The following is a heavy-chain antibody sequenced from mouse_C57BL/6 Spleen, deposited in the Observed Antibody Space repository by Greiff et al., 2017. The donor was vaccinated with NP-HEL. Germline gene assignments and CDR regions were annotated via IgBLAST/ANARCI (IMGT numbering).Heavy chain of an antibody. Sequence: VQLQQSGAELVRPGASVTLSCKASGYTFTDYEMHWVKQTPVHGLEWIGAIDPETGGTAYNQKFKGKAILTADKSSSTAYMELRSLTSEDSAVYYCTRFANYYGSSPWYFDVWGTGTTVTVSS. CDR1: GYTFTDYE. J-gene: IGHJ1*03. CDR2: IDPETGGT. D-gene: IGHD1-1*01. V-gene: IGHV1-15*01. CDR3: TRFANYYGSSPWYFDV.